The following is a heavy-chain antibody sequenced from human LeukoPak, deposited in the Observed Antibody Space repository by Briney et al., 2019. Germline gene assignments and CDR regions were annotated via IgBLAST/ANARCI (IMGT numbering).Heavy chain of an antibody. V-gene: IGHV1-24*01. D-gene: IGHD6-19*01. CDR3: ATDKRIAVAGTNYYYGMDV. CDR1: GYTLTELS. Sequence: ASVKVSCEVSGYTLTELSMHWVRQAPGKGLEWMGGFDPEDGETIYAQKFQGRVTMTEDTSTDTAYMELSSLRSEDTAVYYCATDKRIAVAGTNYYYGMDVWGQGTTVTVSS. J-gene: IGHJ6*02. CDR2: FDPEDGET.